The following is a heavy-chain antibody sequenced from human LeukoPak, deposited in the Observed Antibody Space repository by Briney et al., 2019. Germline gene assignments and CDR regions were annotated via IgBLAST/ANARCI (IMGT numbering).Heavy chain of an antibody. D-gene: IGHD6-19*01. J-gene: IGHJ4*02. CDR3: VTVALADFDY. V-gene: IGHV1-24*01. Sequence: GASVKVSCKVSGYTLTELSMHWVRQAPGTGLEWMGGSDPDDGETIYGQRFQGRVTMTEDTSTDTAYMELSSLRSEDTAVYYCVTVALADFDYWGQGTLVTVSS. CDR1: GYTLTELS. CDR2: SDPDDGET.